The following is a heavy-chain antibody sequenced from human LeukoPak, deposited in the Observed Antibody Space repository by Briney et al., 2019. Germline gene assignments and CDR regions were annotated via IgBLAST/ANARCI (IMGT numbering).Heavy chain of an antibody. Sequence: GGSLRLSCAASGFTFSSYAMHWVRQAPGKGLEYVSAISSNGGGTYYANSVKGRFTISRDNSKNTLYLQMGSLRAEDMAVYYCARGLSAAAGTLLGYWGQGTLVTVSS. CDR3: ARGLSAAAGTLLGY. J-gene: IGHJ4*02. D-gene: IGHD6-13*01. CDR1: GFTFSSYA. CDR2: ISSNGGGT. V-gene: IGHV3-64*01.